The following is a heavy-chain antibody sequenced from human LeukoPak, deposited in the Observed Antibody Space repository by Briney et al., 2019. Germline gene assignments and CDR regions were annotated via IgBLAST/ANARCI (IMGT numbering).Heavy chain of an antibody. Sequence: PSETLSLTCTVSGGSISSYYWSWIRQPPGKGLDWIGYIYYSGSTNYNPSLKSRVTISVDTSKNQFSLKLNSVTAADTAVYYCARDGSYGYYYYMDVWGKGTTVTVSS. V-gene: IGHV4-59*01. CDR3: ARDGSYGYYYYMDV. CDR2: IYYSGST. D-gene: IGHD5-18*01. CDR1: GGSISSYY. J-gene: IGHJ6*03.